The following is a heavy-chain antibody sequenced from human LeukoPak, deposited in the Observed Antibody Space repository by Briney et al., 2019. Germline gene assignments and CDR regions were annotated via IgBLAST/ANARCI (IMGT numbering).Heavy chain of an antibody. Sequence: PGGSLRLSCAASGFTFSSYAMSWVRQAPGKGLEWVSSISGSAVSTFYADSVKGRFTISRDNSKNTLYLQMNSLRAEDTAIYYCATDWGSDSRKNDLWGQGTLVTVSS. D-gene: IGHD3-16*01. J-gene: IGHJ5*02. CDR1: GFTFSSYA. CDR3: ATDWGSDSRKNDL. CDR2: ISGSAVST. V-gene: IGHV3-23*01.